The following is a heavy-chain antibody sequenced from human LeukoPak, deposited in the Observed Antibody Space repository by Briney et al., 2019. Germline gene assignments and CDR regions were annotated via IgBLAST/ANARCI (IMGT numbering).Heavy chain of an antibody. J-gene: IGHJ5*02. V-gene: IGHV1-8*01. D-gene: IGHD1-14*01. CDR1: GYPFSTWE. CDR3: ARGPRNDP. CDR2: VHPDSGNT. Sequence: ASVKVSCTTSGYPFSTWEINWVRQAAGQGLEWLEWVHPDSGNTDYAQKFRGRVTMSRDTPTSTAYMELSGLRLDDTAVYFCARGPRNDPWGQGTLVTVSS.